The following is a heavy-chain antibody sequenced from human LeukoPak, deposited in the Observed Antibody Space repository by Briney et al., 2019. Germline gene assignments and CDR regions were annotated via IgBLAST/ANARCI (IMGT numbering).Heavy chain of an antibody. CDR3: GKEGGA. D-gene: IGHD3-16*01. CDR2: IGGRGGST. J-gene: IGHJ5*02. Sequence: PGGSLRLSCAASGFRFSDFTMTWVRQAPGKGPEWVSAIGGRGGSTYYADSLGGRFTISRDNSKDMVYLQMNSLKVEDTATSYCGKEGGAWGQGTKVTVSS. CDR1: GFRFSDFT. V-gene: IGHV3-23*01.